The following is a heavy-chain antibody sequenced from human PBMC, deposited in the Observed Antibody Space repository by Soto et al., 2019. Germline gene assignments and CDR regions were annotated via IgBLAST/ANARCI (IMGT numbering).Heavy chain of an antibody. V-gene: IGHV3-23*01. J-gene: IGHJ6*02. CDR3: ARIAVAGTWDYYYYYGMDV. D-gene: IGHD6-19*01. CDR1: GFTFSSYA. CDR2: ISGSGGST. Sequence: GGSLRLSCAASGFTFSSYAMSWVRQAPGKGLEWVSAISGSGGSTYYADSVKGRFTISRDNSKNTLYLQMNSLRAEDTAVYYCARIAVAGTWDYYYYYGMDVWGQGTTVTVSS.